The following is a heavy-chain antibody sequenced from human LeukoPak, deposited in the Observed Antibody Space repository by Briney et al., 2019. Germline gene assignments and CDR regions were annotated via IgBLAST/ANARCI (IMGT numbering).Heavy chain of an antibody. D-gene: IGHD3-22*01. CDR1: GYTLTELS. CDR3: ATSPLIQSHYCDSSGSKGPVY. Sequence: ASVKVSCKVSGYTLTELSMHWVRQAPGKGLEWMGGFDPEDGETIYAQKFQGRVTMTEDTSTDTAYMELSSLRSEDTAVYYCATSPLIQSHYCDSSGSKGPVYWGQGTLVTVSS. CDR2: FDPEDGET. V-gene: IGHV1-24*01. J-gene: IGHJ4*02.